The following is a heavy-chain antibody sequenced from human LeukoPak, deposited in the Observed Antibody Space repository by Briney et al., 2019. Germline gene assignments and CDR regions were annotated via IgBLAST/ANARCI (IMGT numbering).Heavy chain of an antibody. CDR3: AGQTGVRGVRFRVFDY. CDR2: IYHSGTTYSGST. V-gene: IGHV4-59*04. J-gene: IGHJ4*02. CDR1: GASMSNYY. D-gene: IGHD3-10*01. Sequence: PSETLSLTCNVSGASMSNYYWVWIRQSPGKGLEWIGSIYHSGTTYSGSTYYNPSLKSRVTISLDTSKNQFSLKVGSMTAADTAVYYCAGQTGVRGVRFRVFDYWGQGSLVTVSS.